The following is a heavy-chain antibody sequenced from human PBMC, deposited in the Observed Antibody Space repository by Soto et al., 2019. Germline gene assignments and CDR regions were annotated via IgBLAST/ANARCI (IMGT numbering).Heavy chain of an antibody. CDR1: GFTFSSYA. V-gene: IGHV3-23*01. D-gene: IGHD6-13*01. CDR3: AKGRVSSSSWPPSYYYYYGMDV. J-gene: IGHJ6*02. CDR2: ISGSGGST. Sequence: GGSLRLSCAASGFTFSSYAMSWVRQAPGKGLEWVSAISGSGGSTYYADSVKGRFTISRDNSKNTLYLQMNNLRAEDTAVYYCAKGRVSSSSWPPSYYYYYGMDVWGQGTTVTVSS.